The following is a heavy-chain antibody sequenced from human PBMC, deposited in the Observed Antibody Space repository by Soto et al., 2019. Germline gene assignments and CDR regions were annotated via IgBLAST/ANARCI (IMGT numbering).Heavy chain of an antibody. J-gene: IGHJ4*02. Sequence: GGSLRLSCAASGFTFSSYWMSWVRQAPGKGLEWVANIKQDGSEKYYVDSVKGRFTISRDNAKNSLYLQMNSLRAEDTAVYYCARAPKDHPNYYFDYWGQGTLVTVSS. CDR1: GFTFSSYW. CDR3: ARAPKDHPNYYFDY. CDR2: IKQDGSEK. V-gene: IGHV3-7*01.